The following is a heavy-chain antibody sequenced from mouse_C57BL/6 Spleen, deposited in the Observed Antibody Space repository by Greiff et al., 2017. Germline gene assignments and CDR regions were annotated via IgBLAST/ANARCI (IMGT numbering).Heavy chain of an antibody. J-gene: IGHJ4*01. CDR2: IYPSDSET. CDR3: ARAYGRYAMDY. Sequence: QVQLKQPGAELVRPGSSVKLSCKASGYTFTSYWMDWVKQRPGQGLEWIGNIYPSDSETHYNQKFKDKATLTVDKSSSTAYMQLSRLTSEDSAVYYSARAYGRYAMDYWGPGTSVTVSS. CDR1: GYTFTSYW. V-gene: IGHV1-61*01. D-gene: IGHD1-1*02.